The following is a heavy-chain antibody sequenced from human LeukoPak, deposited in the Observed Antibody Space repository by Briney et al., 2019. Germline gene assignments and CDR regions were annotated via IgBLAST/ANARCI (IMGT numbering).Heavy chain of an antibody. CDR1: GFTFSTYW. D-gene: IGHD6-19*01. V-gene: IGHV3-7*01. Sequence: GGSLRLSCAASGFTFSTYWMSWVRQAPGKGLEWVAIIKQDGSEKYYVDSVKGRFTISRDNAKNSLSLQMNSLRAEDTAVYYCARVFDGLAGYFDYWGQGTLVTVSS. CDR3: ARVFDGLAGYFDY. J-gene: IGHJ4*02. CDR2: IKQDGSEK.